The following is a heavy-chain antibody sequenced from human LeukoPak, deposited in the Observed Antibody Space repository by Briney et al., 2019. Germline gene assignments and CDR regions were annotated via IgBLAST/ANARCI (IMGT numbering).Heavy chain of an antibody. CDR1: GFTFSNYW. Sequence: GGSLRLSCAASGFTFSNYWMSWVRQAPGKGLEWVANINQDGSQKYDVDSVKGRFTISRDNAKDSLYLQMNSLGADDTAVYYCARARLPSAFGDDDYWGQGTLVTVSS. CDR3: ARARLPSAFGDDDY. CDR2: INQDGSQK. J-gene: IGHJ4*02. D-gene: IGHD4-17*01. V-gene: IGHV3-7*01.